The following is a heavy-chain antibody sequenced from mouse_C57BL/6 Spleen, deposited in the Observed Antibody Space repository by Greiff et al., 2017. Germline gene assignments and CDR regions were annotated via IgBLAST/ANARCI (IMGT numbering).Heavy chain of an antibody. D-gene: IGHD2-5*01. CDR2: ISDGGSYT. CDR3: ARGPYYSNYYFDY. CDR1: GFTFSSYA. Sequence: EVKLVESGGGLVKPGGSLKLSCAASGFTFSSYAMPWVRQTPEKRLEWVATISDGGSYTYYPDNVKGRFTLSRDKAKNTLYLQMSHLKSEDTAMYYCARGPYYSNYYFDYWGQGTTLTVSS. V-gene: IGHV5-4*03. J-gene: IGHJ2*01.